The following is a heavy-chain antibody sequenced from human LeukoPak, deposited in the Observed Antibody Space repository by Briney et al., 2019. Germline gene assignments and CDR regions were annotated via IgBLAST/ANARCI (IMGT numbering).Heavy chain of an antibody. D-gene: IGHD3-3*01. CDR1: GFTFSDYY. Sequence: GGSLRLSCAASGFTFSDYYMSWIRQAPGKGLEWVSYISSGSTIYYADSVKGRFTISRDNAKNSLYLQMNSLRAEDTAVYYCARDGSTYYDFWSGYLAPDYWGQGTLVTVSS. CDR3: ARDGSTYYDFWSGYLAPDY. CDR2: ISSGSTI. J-gene: IGHJ4*02. V-gene: IGHV3-11*01.